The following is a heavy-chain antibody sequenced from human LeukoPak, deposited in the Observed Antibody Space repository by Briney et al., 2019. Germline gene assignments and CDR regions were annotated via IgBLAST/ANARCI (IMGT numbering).Heavy chain of an antibody. CDR2: INAGNGNT. CDR3: ARGAEERFDYYYGMDV. Sequence: ASVKVSCKASGYTFTSYAMHWVRQAPGQRLEWMGWINAGNGNTKYSQKFQGRVTITRDTSASTAYMELSSLRSEDTAVYYCARGAEERFDYYYGMDVWGQGTTVTVSS. J-gene: IGHJ6*02. D-gene: IGHD3-3*01. CDR1: GYTFTSYA. V-gene: IGHV1-3*01.